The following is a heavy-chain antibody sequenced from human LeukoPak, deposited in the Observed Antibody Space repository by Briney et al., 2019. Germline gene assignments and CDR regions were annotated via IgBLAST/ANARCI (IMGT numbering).Heavy chain of an antibody. Sequence: TPSETLFLTCAASGRPISCYQRSWIRQPPGKGLEWIGYIFYSGSPNYNPSLKSRVTISRVASKSRFSLKLRSVTAADSAVYYCARDRGYGSGSYYMGDAFDIWGQGTLVTVSS. CDR2: IFYSGSP. CDR1: GRPISCYQ. J-gene: IGHJ3*02. CDR3: ARDRGYGSGSYYMGDAFDI. D-gene: IGHD3-10*01. V-gene: IGHV4-59*01.